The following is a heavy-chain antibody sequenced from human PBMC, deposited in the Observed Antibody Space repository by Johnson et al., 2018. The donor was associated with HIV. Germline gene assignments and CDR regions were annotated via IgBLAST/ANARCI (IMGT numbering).Heavy chain of an antibody. V-gene: IGHV3-13*01. CDR1: GFTFSSYD. J-gene: IGHJ3*02. CDR2: IGPAADT. CDR3: ARTITMIVVDIKSNNDALDI. D-gene: IGHD3-22*01. Sequence: EQLVESGGGLVQPGGSLRLSCAASGFTFSSYDIHWVRQATGKGLESVSPIGPAADTYYPGSVKGRFTVSRENAKNSLYLQMNSLRAEDTALYYCARTITMIVVDIKSNNDALDIWGQGTMVTVSS.